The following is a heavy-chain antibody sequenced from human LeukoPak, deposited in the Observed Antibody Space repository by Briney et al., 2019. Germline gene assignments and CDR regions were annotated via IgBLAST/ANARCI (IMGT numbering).Heavy chain of an antibody. J-gene: IGHJ4*02. CDR3: TRDQEGYGGHWDY. D-gene: IGHD4-23*01. V-gene: IGHV3-49*03. CDR1: GFTFSSYA. Sequence: QPGGSLRLSCAASGFTFSSYAMSWFRQAPGKGLEWVGFIRSKAYGGTTEYAASVKGRFTISRDDSKSIAYLQMNSLKTEDTAVYYCTRDQEGYGGHWDYWGQGTLVTVSS. CDR2: IRSKAYGGTT.